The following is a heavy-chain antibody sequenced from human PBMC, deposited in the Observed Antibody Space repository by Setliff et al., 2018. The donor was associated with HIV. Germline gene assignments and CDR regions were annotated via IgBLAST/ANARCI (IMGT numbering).Heavy chain of an antibody. CDR1: GGSISSGGYY. V-gene: IGHV4-31*03. Sequence: PSETLSLTCTVSGGSISSGGYYWTWIRQHPGKGLEWIGYIYYSGSAYYNPSLKSRITISVDTSENQFSLKLSSVTAADTAVYYCARDLTTVATKNAFDVWGNGTTVTVSS. J-gene: IGHJ6*04. D-gene: IGHD4-17*01. CDR2: IYYSGSA. CDR3: ARDLTTVATKNAFDV.